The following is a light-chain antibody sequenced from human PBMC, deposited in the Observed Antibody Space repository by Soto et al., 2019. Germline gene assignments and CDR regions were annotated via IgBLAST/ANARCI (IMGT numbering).Light chain of an antibody. CDR2: GNN. CDR3: QSYDRGLSGSGV. CDR1: SSNLGAFYD. J-gene: IGLJ3*02. V-gene: IGLV1-40*01. Sequence: QSVLTQPPSVSGAPGQRVTISCTGSSSNLGAFYDVHWYQQLPGTPPKLLIYGNNNRPSGVPDRFSGSKSGTSASLAITGLQAEDEADYYCQSYDRGLSGSGVFGGGTKLTVL.